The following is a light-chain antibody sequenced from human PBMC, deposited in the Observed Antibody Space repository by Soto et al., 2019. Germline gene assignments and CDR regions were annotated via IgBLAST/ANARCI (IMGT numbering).Light chain of an antibody. J-gene: IGKJ2*01. Sequence: EIVMTQSPGTLSLSPGERATIACRASQVIGSRYLAWYHQKSGQAPRLLIYGASSRATGIPDRFSGSGSGTDFPLTISTLLAEDFGVYYCQQFASLTPHTFGYATTLEF. CDR3: QQFASLTPHT. CDR1: QVIGSRY. V-gene: IGKV3-20*01. CDR2: GAS.